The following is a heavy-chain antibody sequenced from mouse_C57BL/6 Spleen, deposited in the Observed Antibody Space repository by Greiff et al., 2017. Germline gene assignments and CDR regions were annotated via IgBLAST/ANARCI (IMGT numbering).Heavy chain of an antibody. Sequence: EVHLVESGGGLVKPGGSLKLSCAASGFTFSSYAMSWVRQTPEKRLEWVATISDGGSYTYYPDNVKGRFTISRDNAKNNLYLQMSHLKSEDTAMYYCAREDGQYYYAMDYWGQGTSVTVSS. J-gene: IGHJ4*01. CDR2: ISDGGSYT. V-gene: IGHV5-4*01. CDR1: GFTFSSYA. D-gene: IGHD2-3*01. CDR3: AREDGQYYYAMDY.